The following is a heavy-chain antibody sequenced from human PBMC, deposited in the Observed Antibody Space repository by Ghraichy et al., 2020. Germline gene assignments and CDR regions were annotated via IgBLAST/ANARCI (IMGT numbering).Heavy chain of an antibody. CDR3: ARQEDGNYFGY. CDR2: INPNNDAT. J-gene: IGHJ4*02. V-gene: IGHV1-2*02. Sequence: ASVKVSCKASGYTFTGYYMHWVRQAPGQGLEWMGWINPNNDATKYAQKFQGRATMTRDTSISTAYMELSRLRSDDTAVYYCARQEDGNYFGYWGQGTLVTVSS. CDR1: GYTFTGYY.